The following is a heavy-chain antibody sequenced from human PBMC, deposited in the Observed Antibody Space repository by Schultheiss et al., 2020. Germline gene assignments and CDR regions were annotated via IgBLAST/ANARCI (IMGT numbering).Heavy chain of an antibody. D-gene: IGHD3-3*01. CDR2: IWYDGSNK. CDR1: GFTFSDYY. Sequence: GGFLRLSCAASGFTFSDYYMSWIRQAPGKGLEWVAVIWYDGSNKYYADSVKGRFTISRDNSKNTLYLQMNSLRAEDTAVYYCARDLYDFWSGPRGGYYFDYWGQGTLVTVSS. CDR3: ARDLYDFWSGPRGGYYFDY. V-gene: IGHV3-33*08. J-gene: IGHJ4*02.